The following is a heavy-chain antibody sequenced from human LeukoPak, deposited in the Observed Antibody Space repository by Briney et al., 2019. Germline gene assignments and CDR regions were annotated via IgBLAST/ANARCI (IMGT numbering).Heavy chain of an antibody. CDR2: SDPKSGAT. J-gene: IGHJ5*02. CDR1: GYTFTSYY. CDR3: ARANMVRGVGSFFDRNWFDP. V-gene: IGHV1-2*02. D-gene: IGHD3-10*01. Sequence: ASVKVSCKTSGYTFTSYYIHWLRQAPGQRFEWMGWSDPKSGATKYEHFQGRVTMTRDTSISTAYMELSRLTSDDTAVYYCARANMVRGVGSFFDRNWFDPWGQGTLVTVSS.